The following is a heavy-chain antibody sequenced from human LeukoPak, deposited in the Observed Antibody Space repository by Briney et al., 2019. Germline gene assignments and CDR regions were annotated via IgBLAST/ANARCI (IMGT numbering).Heavy chain of an antibody. V-gene: IGHV3-23*01. CDR3: ARGPVTKFEI. J-gene: IGHJ3*02. D-gene: IGHD4-17*01. CDR1: RFTFNTYA. CDR2: ISGSGGST. Sequence: GGSLRLSCAASRFTFNTYAMSWVRQAPGKGLEWVSAISGSGGSTYYADSVKGRFTISRDNSHNTLYLQMHSLRAEDTAVYYCARGPVTKFEIWGQGTILTVSS.